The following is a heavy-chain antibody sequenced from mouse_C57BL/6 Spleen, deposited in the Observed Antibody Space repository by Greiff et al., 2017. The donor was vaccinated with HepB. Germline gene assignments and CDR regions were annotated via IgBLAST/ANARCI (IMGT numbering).Heavy chain of an antibody. D-gene: IGHD2-3*01. CDR1: GFTFSSYA. J-gene: IGHJ3*01. Sequence: DVMLVESGGGLVKPGGSLKLSCAASGFTFSSYAMSWVRQTPEKRLEWVATISDGGSYTYYPDNVKGRFTISRDNAKNNLYLQMSHLKSEDTAMYYCARGWLLRGFAYWGQGTLVTVSA. V-gene: IGHV5-4*03. CDR3: ARGWLLRGFAY. CDR2: ISDGGSYT.